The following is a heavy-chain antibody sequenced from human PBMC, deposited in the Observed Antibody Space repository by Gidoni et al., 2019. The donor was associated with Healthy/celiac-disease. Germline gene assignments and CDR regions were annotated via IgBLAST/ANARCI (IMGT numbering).Heavy chain of an antibody. D-gene: IGHD6-13*01. V-gene: IGHV4-59*08. Sequence: QVQLQESGPGLVKPSETLSLTCTVSGGSISSYYWSWIRQPPGKGLEWIGYIYYSGSTNYNPSLKSRVTISVDTSKNQFSLKLSSVTAADTAVYYCATIAAAGTRDYYYGMDVWGQGTTVTVSS. CDR3: ATIAAAGTRDYYYGMDV. CDR1: GGSISSYY. J-gene: IGHJ6*02. CDR2: IYYSGST.